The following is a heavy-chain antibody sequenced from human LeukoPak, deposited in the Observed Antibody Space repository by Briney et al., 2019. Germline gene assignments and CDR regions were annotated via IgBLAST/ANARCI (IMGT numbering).Heavy chain of an antibody. CDR3: ARRVSNWFDP. V-gene: IGHV1-18*04. Sequence: ASLTVSCKASGYTFTSYNIIWVRQAPGQGLEWMAWISPYNGNTNYAQNLQGRVTRTLDTSTTTAYMELRSLRSDDTAVYYCARRVSNWFDPWGQGTLVTVSS. CDR2: ISPYNGNT. J-gene: IGHJ5*02. CDR1: GYTFTSYN.